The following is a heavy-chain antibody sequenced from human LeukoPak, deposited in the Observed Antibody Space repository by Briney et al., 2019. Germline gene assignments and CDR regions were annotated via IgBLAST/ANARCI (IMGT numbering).Heavy chain of an antibody. CDR3: ARDADTSGNFSFFDL. CDR1: GFTFSYYG. V-gene: IGHV3-33*01. Sequence: GGSLRLSCAASGFTFSYYGMHWVRQVPGKGLAWVVGIFSDGSNAYYADSVKGQFTVSRDNSKSMLYLQTNSLRAEDTAIYYCARDADTSGNFSFFDLWGQGTLVTVSS. D-gene: IGHD3-22*01. J-gene: IGHJ4*02. CDR2: IFSDGSNA.